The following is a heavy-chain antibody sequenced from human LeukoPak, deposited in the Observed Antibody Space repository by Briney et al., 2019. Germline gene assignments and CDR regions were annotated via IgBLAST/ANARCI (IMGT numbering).Heavy chain of an antibody. V-gene: IGHV1-2*02. CDR2: INPNTGDT. D-gene: IGHD6-13*01. CDR1: GYTFTDYY. Sequence: ASVKVSCKASGYTFTDYYIHWVRQAPGQGLEWMGWINPNTGDTNYARKFQGRVSMTRDTSINTAYMELSRLRSDDTAVYYCARGKMAATGFFDYWGQGTLVTVSS. J-gene: IGHJ4*02. CDR3: ARGKMAATGFFDY.